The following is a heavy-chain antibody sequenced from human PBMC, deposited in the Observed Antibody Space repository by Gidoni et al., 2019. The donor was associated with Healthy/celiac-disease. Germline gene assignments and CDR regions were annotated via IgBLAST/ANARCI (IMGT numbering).Heavy chain of an antibody. J-gene: IGHJ4*02. CDR2: INHSGST. D-gene: IGHD3-10*01. CDR3: ARGPRTMVRGITYYFDY. CDR1: GGSFSCYY. V-gene: IGHV4-34*01. Sequence: QVQLQQWGAGLLKPSETLSLTCAVYGGSFSCYYWSWIRQPPGKGLEWIGEINHSGSTNYNPSLKSRVTISVDTSKNQFSLKLSSVTAADTAVYYCARGPRTMVRGITYYFDYWGQGTLVTVSS.